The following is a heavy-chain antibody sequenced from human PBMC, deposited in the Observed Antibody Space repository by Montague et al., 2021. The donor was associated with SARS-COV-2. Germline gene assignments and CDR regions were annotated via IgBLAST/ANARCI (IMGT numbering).Heavy chain of an antibody. D-gene: IGHD2-15*01. V-gene: IGHV4-59*08. J-gene: IGHJ4*02. CDR1: GGSISSFY. CDR3: ARHYSATLPAVY. Sequence: SETLSLTCTVSGGSISSFYWSWFRQPPGKGLEWIGYISDSGSTNYNPSLTSRVTMSVDTSKNQISLKVNPVTAADTAVYYCARHYSATLPAVYWGQGTLVTVSS. CDR2: ISDSGST.